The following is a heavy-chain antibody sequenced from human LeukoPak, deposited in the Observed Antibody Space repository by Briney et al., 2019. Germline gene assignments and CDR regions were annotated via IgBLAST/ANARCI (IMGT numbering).Heavy chain of an antibody. V-gene: IGHV4-59*01. CDR2: IYYSGST. J-gene: IGHJ4*02. Sequence: SETLTLTCTASGGSISSYYWSWIRQPPGKGLEWIGYIYYSGSTNYHPALKSRGIISVDTSKNQFSLKLISVTAADTAAYYCARGAGGYYYVADYWGQGSLVTVSS. CDR3: ARGAGGYYYVADY. CDR1: GGSISSYY. D-gene: IGHD3-22*01.